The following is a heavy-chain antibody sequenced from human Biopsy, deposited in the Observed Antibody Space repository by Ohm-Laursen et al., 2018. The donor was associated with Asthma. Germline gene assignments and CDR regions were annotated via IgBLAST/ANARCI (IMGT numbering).Heavy chain of an antibody. CDR3: ARSYDTDSYPVLVLDY. J-gene: IGHJ4*02. D-gene: IGHD3-22*01. CDR2: HDHEEGGT. Sequence: VKISCKAPGGTFSNFAISWVRQAPGQGLEWMGGHDHEEGGTVNARRFQGRVTITADKSTSTTYMELSRLRSEDTAVYYCARSYDTDSYPVLVLDYWGQGTLVTVSS. V-gene: IGHV1-69*10. CDR1: GGTFSNFA.